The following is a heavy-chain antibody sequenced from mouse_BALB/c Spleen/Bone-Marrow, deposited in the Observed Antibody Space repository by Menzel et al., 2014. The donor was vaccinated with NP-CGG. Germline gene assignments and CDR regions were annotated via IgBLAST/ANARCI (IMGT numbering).Heavy chain of an antibody. Sequence: EVMLVESGGGLVQPGGSLRLSCATSGFTFTDYYMSWVRQPPGKALEWLGFIRNKANGYTTDYSVSVKGRFTISRDNSQSILYLQVNTLRAEDSATYYCARDENYDIYWYFDVWGAGTTVTVSS. V-gene: IGHV7-3*02. D-gene: IGHD1-1*01. CDR2: IRNKANGYTT. J-gene: IGHJ1*01. CDR1: GFTFTDYY. CDR3: ARDENYDIYWYFDV.